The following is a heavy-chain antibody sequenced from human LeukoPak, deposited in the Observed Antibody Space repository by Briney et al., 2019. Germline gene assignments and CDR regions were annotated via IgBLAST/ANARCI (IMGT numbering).Heavy chain of an antibody. CDR3: ARDRRTGNYYSIDH. CDR1: GFAFSKYN. V-gene: IGHV3-23*01. D-gene: IGHD1-26*01. CDR2: ISGDGVST. J-gene: IGHJ4*02. Sequence: GGSLRLSCAVSGFAFSKYNMNWVRQAPGKGLEWFSGISGDGVSTHYAEPVKGQFTIYRDNSQNTLFLQVNTRRVEETAVYYCARDRRTGNYYSIDHWGQGTLVTVSP.